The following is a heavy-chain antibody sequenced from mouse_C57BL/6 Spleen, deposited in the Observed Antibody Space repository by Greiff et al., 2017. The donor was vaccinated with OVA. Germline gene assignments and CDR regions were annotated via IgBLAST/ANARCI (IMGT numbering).Heavy chain of an antibody. V-gene: IGHV3-6*01. Sequence: EVKLQESGPGLVKPSQSLSLTCSVPGYSITSGYYWNWIRQFPGNKLEWMGYISYDGSNNYNPSLKNRISITRDTSKNQFFLKLNSVTTEDTATYYCAREDYGPYAMDYWGQGTSVTVSS. CDR2: ISYDGSN. J-gene: IGHJ4*01. D-gene: IGHD1-2*01. CDR3: AREDYGPYAMDY. CDR1: GYSITSGYY.